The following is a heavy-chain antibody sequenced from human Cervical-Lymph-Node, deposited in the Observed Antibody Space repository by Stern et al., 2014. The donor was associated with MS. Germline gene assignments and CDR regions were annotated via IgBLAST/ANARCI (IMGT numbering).Heavy chain of an antibody. J-gene: IGHJ4*02. D-gene: IGHD3-16*01. Sequence: QVQLLQPGSEVKKPGASVKVSCKASGYTFTNYGITWVRQAPGRGLEWMGWISAYNGDTNYAQNLQGRVTMTTDTSMTTAYMELRSLRSDDTAVYYCARTYVRAFDYWGQGSLVTVSS. V-gene: IGHV1-18*01. CDR1: GYTFTNYG. CDR2: ISAYNGDT. CDR3: ARTYVRAFDY.